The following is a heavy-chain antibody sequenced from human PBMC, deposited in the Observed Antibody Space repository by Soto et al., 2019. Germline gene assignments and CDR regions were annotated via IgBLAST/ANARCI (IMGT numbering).Heavy chain of an antibody. CDR3: ARDRIAGSKYYYGMDV. CDR2: LIPIFGTE. Sequence: QVQLVQSGAEVKKPGSSVRVSCKASGGTFSSYAISWVRQAPGQGLEWMGGLIPIFGTENYAQKFQGRVTITADESTSTAYMELSSLRSEDTAVYYCARDRIAGSKYYYGMDVWGQGPTVTVSS. CDR1: GGTFSSYA. V-gene: IGHV1-69*01. J-gene: IGHJ6*02. D-gene: IGHD6-13*01.